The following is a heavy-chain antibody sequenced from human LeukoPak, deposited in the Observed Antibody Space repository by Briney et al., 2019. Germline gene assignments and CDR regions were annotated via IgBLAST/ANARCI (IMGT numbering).Heavy chain of an antibody. CDR2: ISAYSGNT. Sequence: ASVKVSCKASGYTFTSYGISWVRQAPGQGLEWMGWISAYSGNTNYAQKLQGRVTMTTDTSTSTAYMELRSLRSDDTAVYYYARRGYCSGGSCYSGAVWFDPWGQGTLVTVSS. D-gene: IGHD2-15*01. J-gene: IGHJ5*02. CDR1: GYTFTSYG. CDR3: ARRGYCSGGSCYSGAVWFDP. V-gene: IGHV1-18*01.